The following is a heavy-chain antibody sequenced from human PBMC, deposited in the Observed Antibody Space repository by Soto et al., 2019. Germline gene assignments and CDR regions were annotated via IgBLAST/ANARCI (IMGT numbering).Heavy chain of an antibody. D-gene: IGHD5-12*01. J-gene: IGHJ6*02. CDR2: ISSSSSYI. CDR3: ATDIVATIDYYYGMDG. CDR1: GFTFSSYS. V-gene: IGHV3-21*01. Sequence: EVQLVESGGGLVKPGGSLRLSCAASGFTFSSYSMNWVRQAPGKGLEWVSSISSSSSYIYYADSVKGRFTISRDNAKNSLYLQMNSLRAEDTAVYYCATDIVATIDYYYGMDGWGQGTTVTVSS.